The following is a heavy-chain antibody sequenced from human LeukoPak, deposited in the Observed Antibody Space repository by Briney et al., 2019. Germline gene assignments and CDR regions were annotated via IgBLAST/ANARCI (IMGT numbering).Heavy chain of an antibody. V-gene: IGHV3-74*01. CDR2: INNDATRT. J-gene: IGHJ6*02. CDR1: GSAFSRSW. CDR3: ASDGAYAMAV. Sequence: GGSLRLSCAASGSAFSRSWIHWVRQAPGKGLVWVSHINNDATRTTYADSVRGRFTISRDNAKNTVSLQMNSLRAENTAVYYCASDGAYAMAVWGQGTTVTVSS. D-gene: IGHD1-26*01.